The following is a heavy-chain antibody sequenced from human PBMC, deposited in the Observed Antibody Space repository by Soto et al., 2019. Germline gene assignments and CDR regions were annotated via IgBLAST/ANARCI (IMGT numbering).Heavy chain of an antibody. V-gene: IGHV3-33*01. CDR3: ARVVRGVVAATDYYYMDV. D-gene: IGHD2-15*01. Sequence: GSLRLSCAASGFTFSSYGMPWVRQAPGKGLEWVAVIWDDGSNKYYADSVKGRFTISRDNSKNTLYLQMNSLRAEDTAVYYCARVVRGVVAATDYYYMDVWGKGTTVTVSS. J-gene: IGHJ6*03. CDR1: GFTFSSYG. CDR2: IWDDGSNK.